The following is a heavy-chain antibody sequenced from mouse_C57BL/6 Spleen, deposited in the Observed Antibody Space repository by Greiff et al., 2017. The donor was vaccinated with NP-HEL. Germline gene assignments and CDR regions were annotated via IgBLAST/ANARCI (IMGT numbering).Heavy chain of an antibody. V-gene: IGHV1-72*01. D-gene: IGHD2-1*01. CDR3: ARRDYYGNSWFAY. CDR2: IDPNRGGT. J-gene: IGHJ3*01. CDR1: GYTFTSYW. Sequence: QVQLKQPGAELVKPGASVKLSCKASGYTFTSYWMHWVKQRPGRGLEWIGRIDPNRGGTKYNEKFKSKATLTVDKPSSTAYMQLSSLTSEDSAVYYCARRDYYGNSWFAYWGQGTLVTVSA.